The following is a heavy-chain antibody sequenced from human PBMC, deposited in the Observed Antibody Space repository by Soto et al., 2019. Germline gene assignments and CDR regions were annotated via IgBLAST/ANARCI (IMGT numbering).Heavy chain of an antibody. D-gene: IGHD3-3*01. CDR1: GFTFSSYC. CDR3: AKGFLRRITIFGVVDY. J-gene: IGHJ4*02. V-gene: IGHV3-30*18. Sequence: QVQLVESGGGVVQPGRSLRLSCAASGFTFSSYCMHWVRQAPGKGLEWVAVISYDGSNKYYADSVKGRFTISRDNSKNPLYVQMNSLRAEDTAVYYCAKGFLRRITIFGVVDYWGQGTLVTVSS. CDR2: ISYDGSNK.